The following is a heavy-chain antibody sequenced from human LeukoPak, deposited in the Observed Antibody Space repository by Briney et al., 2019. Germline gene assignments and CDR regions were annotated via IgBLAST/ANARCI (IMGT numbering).Heavy chain of an antibody. CDR2: IYYSGST. Sequence: SETLSLTCTVSGGSISSGDYYWSWIRQPPGKGLEWIGYIYYSGSTYYNPSLKSRVTISVDTSKNQFSLKPSSVTAADTAVYYCARVIVRGYSYGYGPDYFDYWGQGTLVTVSS. J-gene: IGHJ4*02. CDR3: ARVIVRGYSYGYGPDYFDY. D-gene: IGHD5-18*01. V-gene: IGHV4-30-4*01. CDR1: GGSISSGDYY.